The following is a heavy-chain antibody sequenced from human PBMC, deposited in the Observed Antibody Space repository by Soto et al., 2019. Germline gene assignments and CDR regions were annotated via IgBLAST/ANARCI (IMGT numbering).Heavy chain of an antibody. CDR3: ARGLYYYDSSGYWGY. CDR1: GFTFSSYS. D-gene: IGHD3-22*01. J-gene: IGHJ4*02. V-gene: IGHV3-48*02. Sequence: EVQLVESGGGLVQPGGSLRLSCAASGFTFSSYSMNWVRQDPGKGLEWVSYISSSSSTIYYADSVKGRFTISRDNAKNSLYLQMNSLRDEDTAVYYCARGLYYYDSSGYWGYWGQGTLVTVAS. CDR2: ISSSSSTI.